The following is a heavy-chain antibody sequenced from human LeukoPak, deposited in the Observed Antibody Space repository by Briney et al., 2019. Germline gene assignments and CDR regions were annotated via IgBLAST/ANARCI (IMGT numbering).Heavy chain of an antibody. J-gene: IGHJ1*01. V-gene: IGHV3-74*01. CDR2: INSDGSST. CDR1: GFTFTKFW. D-gene: IGHD6-19*01. Sequence: PGGSLRLSCEASGFTFTKFWMSWVRQAPGKGLVWVSRINSDGSSTNYADSVKGRFTISRDNAKNTLSLQMNSLRAEDTAVYYCARVPITLAGTKDAKYFQHWGQGTLVTVSS. CDR3: ARVPITLAGTKDAKYFQH.